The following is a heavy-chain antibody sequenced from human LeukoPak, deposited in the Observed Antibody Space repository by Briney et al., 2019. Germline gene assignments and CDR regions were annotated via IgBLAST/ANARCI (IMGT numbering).Heavy chain of an antibody. J-gene: IGHJ3*02. CDR2: IYYSGST. CDR1: GGSISSYY. CDR3: ASLLGYCSSTSCDDAFDI. Sequence: SETLSLTCTVSGGSISSYYWSWIRQPPGKGLEWIGYIYYSGSTNYNPSLKSRVTISVDTSKNQFSLKLSSVTAADTAVYYCASLLGYCSSTSCDDAFDIWGQGTMVTVSS. D-gene: IGHD2-2*01. V-gene: IGHV4-59*01.